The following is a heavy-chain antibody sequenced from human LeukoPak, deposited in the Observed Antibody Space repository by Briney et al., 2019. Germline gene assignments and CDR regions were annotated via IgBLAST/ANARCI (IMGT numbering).Heavy chain of an antibody. CDR2: INQDGSKQ. CDR3: VRDGGVSGYDLLDY. J-gene: IGHJ4*02. V-gene: IGHV3-7*01. CDR1: GLSFGNYW. D-gene: IGHD5-12*01. Sequence: GGSLRLSCVASGLSFGNYWMDWVRQAPGKGLEWVAHINQDGSKQYYMDSVKARFTISRDNAKNSLSLQMNSLRAEDTAVYYCVRDGGVSGYDLLDYWGQGTLVTVSS.